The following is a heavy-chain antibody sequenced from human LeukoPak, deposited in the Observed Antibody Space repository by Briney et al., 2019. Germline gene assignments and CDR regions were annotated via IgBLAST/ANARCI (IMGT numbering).Heavy chain of an antibody. J-gene: IGHJ6*03. CDR3: ARGKSNYYYYYMDV. CDR2: IYHSGST. V-gene: IGHV4-38-2*02. CDR1: GYSISSGYY. Sequence: SETLSLTCTVSGYSISSGYYWGWIRQPPGKGLEWIGSIYHSGSTYYNPSLKSRVTISVDTSKNQSSLKLSSVTAADTAVYYCARGKSNYYYYYMDVWGKGTTVTVSS.